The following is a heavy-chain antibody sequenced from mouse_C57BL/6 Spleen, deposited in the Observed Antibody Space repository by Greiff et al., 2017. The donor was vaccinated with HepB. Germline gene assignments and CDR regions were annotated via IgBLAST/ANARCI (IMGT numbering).Heavy chain of an antibody. Sequence: EVKLVESEGGLVQPGSSMKLSCTASVFTFSDYYMAWVRQVPEKGLEWVANINYDGSSTYYLDSLKSRFIISRDNAKNILYLQMSSLKSEDTATYYCARDKGYYGYDDWYFDVWGTGTTVTVSS. J-gene: IGHJ1*03. CDR3: ARDKGYYGYDDWYFDV. CDR1: VFTFSDYY. D-gene: IGHD2-2*01. CDR2: INYDGSST. V-gene: IGHV5-16*01.